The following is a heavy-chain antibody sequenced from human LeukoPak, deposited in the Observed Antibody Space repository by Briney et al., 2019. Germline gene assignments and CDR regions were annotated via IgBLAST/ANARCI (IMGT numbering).Heavy chain of an antibody. D-gene: IGHD3-9*01. J-gene: IGHJ4*02. Sequence: PSETLSLTCTVSGGSISSSSYYWGWIRQPPGKGLEWIGTIYYSGSTYYNPSLKSRVTISVDTSKNQFSLRLSSVTAADTAVYYCARTTYDWSFDYWGQGTLVTVSP. CDR3: ARTTYDWSFDY. V-gene: IGHV4-39*01. CDR2: IYYSGST. CDR1: GGSISSSSYY.